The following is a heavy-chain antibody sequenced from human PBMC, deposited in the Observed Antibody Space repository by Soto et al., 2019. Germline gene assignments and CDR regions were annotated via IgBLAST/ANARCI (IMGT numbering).Heavy chain of an antibody. V-gene: IGHV3-23*01. D-gene: IGHD5-18*01. J-gene: IGHJ4*02. CDR1: GFTFPTYA. CDR3: ARGGPRDGYRDLDY. Sequence: EVQLLESGGDLVQPGGSLRLSCAASGFTFPTYAMTWVRRAPGKGLEWVSTITHSSDGSYYADSVMGRFTISRDNSKNTLYLQVSGVRAEDTAVYYCARGGPRDGYRDLDYWGQGTQVTVSS. CDR2: ITHSSDGS.